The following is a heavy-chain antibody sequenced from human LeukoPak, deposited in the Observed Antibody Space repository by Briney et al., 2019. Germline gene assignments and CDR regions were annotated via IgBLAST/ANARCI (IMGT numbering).Heavy chain of an antibody. J-gene: IGHJ5*02. CDR2: IYTSGST. CDR3: AREASSLYCSSTSCSPGNWFDP. D-gene: IGHD2-2*01. CDR1: GGSISSYY. Sequence: SETLSLTCTVSGGSISSYYWSWIRQPAGKGLEWIGRIYTSGSTNYNPSLKSRVTMSVDTSKNQFSLKLSSVTAADTAVCYCAREASSLYCSSTSCSPGNWFDPWGQGTLVTVSS. V-gene: IGHV4-4*07.